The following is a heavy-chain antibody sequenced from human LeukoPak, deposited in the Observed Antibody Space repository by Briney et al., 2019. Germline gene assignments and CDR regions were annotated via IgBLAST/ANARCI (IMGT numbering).Heavy chain of an antibody. D-gene: IGHD6-13*01. CDR1: GDSISSNNW. CDR2: IFHSGST. CDR3: ATAEPRGSVWYPY. Sequence: SGTLSLTCAVSGDSISSNNWWSWVRQPPGKGLEGIGEIFHSGSTNYNPSLKSRVTISVDKSKNQFSLKLNSVTAADTAVYYCATAEPRGSVWYPYWGQGTLVTVSS. J-gene: IGHJ4*02. V-gene: IGHV4-4*02.